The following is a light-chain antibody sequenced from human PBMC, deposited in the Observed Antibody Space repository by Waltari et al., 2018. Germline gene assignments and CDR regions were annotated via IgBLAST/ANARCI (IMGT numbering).Light chain of an antibody. CDR3: SAWDASLNGHVV. J-gene: IGLJ2*01. V-gene: IGLV1-44*01. Sequence: HQLPRTDPNLLVYSKDHRPSGVPDRLSCSNACTSAAPAISGLQSDEEADDYCSAWDASLNGHVVFGGGTKLTVL. CDR2: SKD.